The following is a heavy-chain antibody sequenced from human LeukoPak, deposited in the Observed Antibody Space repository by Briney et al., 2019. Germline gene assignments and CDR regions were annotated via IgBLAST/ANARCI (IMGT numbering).Heavy chain of an antibody. Sequence: SVKVSCKASGGTFSSYAISWVRQAPGQGLEWMGGIIPIFGTANYAQKFQGRVTITADESTSTAYMELSSLRSEDTAVYYCAGGIPSVHYYYYMDVWGKGTTVTVSS. V-gene: IGHV1-69*13. D-gene: IGHD2-8*01. J-gene: IGHJ6*03. CDR2: IIPIFGTA. CDR3: AGGIPSVHYYYYMDV. CDR1: GGTFSSYA.